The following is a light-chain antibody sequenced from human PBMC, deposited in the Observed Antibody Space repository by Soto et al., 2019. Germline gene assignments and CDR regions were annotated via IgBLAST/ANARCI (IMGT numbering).Light chain of an antibody. CDR2: EVT. Sequence: QSVLTQPASVSGSPGQSITISCTGTSSDVGSYNLVSWYHQPPGKAPKLMIYEVTKRPSGVSNRFSGSKSGNTASLTISGLQAEDEADYYCCSYAGSSTWVFGGGTKVTVL. CDR3: CSYAGSSTWV. J-gene: IGLJ3*02. CDR1: SSDVGSYNL. V-gene: IGLV2-23*02.